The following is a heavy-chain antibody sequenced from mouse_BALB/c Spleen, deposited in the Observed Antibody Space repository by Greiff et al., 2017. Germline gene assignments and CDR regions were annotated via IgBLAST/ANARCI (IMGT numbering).Heavy chain of an antibody. CDR2: INSNGGST. Sequence: EVQRVESGGGLVQPGGSLKLSCAASGFTFSSYGMSWVRQTPDKRLELVATINSNGGSTYYPDSVKGRFTISRDNAKNTLYLQMSSLKSEDTAMYYCARKNPEGLDYWGQGTSVTVSS. CDR3: ARKNPEGLDY. J-gene: IGHJ4*01. CDR1: GFTFSSYG. D-gene: IGHD3-3*01. V-gene: IGHV5-6-3*01.